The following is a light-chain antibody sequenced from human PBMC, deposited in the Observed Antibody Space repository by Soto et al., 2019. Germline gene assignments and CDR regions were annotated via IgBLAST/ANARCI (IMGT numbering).Light chain of an antibody. CDR2: GAS. J-gene: IGKJ2*01. V-gene: IGKV3-20*01. CDR1: QSVSSSY. Sequence: ELVLTQSPGTLSLSPGERATLSCRASQSVSSSYLAWYQQKPGQAPRLLIYGASIRATGIPDRFSGSGSGTDFTLTISRLEPEDFAVYYCQQYGSSQTFGQGTKLEIK. CDR3: QQYGSSQT.